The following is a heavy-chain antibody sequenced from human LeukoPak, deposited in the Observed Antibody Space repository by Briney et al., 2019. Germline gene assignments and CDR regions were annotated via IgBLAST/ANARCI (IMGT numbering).Heavy chain of an antibody. CDR3: ARDPGRITMVRGSWFDP. Sequence: GGSLRLSCAASGFTFSSYAMHWVRQAPGKGLEWVAVISYDGSNKYYADSVKGRFTISRDNSKNTLYLQMNSLRAEDTAVYYCARDPGRITMVRGSWFDPWGQGTLVTVSS. V-gene: IGHV3-30-3*01. D-gene: IGHD3-10*01. CDR1: GFTFSSYA. CDR2: ISYDGSNK. J-gene: IGHJ5*02.